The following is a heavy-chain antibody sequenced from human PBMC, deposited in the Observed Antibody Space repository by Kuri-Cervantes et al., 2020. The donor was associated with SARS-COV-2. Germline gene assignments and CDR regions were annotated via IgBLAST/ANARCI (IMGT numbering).Heavy chain of an antibody. J-gene: IGHJ4*02. CDR1: GLSVFNKY. CDR2: IYDSGST. V-gene: IGHV3-53*01. D-gene: IGHD6-19*01. Sequence: LSLTCAASGLSVFNKYMSWVRQAPGKGLEWVSIIYDSGSTYYRDSVKGRFTISRDSSKNTLSLQMNSLRVEDTAVYYCAMEKGPSGGAIAYWGQGTLVTVSS. CDR3: AMEKGPSGGAIAY.